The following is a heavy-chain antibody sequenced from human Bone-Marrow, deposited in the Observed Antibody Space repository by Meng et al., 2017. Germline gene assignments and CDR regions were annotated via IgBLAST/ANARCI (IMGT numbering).Heavy chain of an antibody. Sequence: SVKVSCKALGRIFSNYVIGWVRQAPGQGLEWMGGINAVFGTTNYAQKFQDRVTITSDESTSTVYMELTRLTSEDTAVYFCARKAGNCISTTCYSLDYWGQGTLVTVSS. CDR3: ARKAGNCISTTCYSLDY. J-gene: IGHJ4*02. V-gene: IGHV1-69*13. CDR1: GRIFSNYV. D-gene: IGHD2-2*01. CDR2: INAVFGTT.